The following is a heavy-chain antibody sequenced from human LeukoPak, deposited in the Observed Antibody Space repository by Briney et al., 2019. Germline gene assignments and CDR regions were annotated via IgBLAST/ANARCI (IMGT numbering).Heavy chain of an antibody. V-gene: IGHV1-18*01. J-gene: IGHJ6*03. CDR2: ISAYNGNT. CDR1: GYTFTSYG. Sequence: ASVKVSCKASGYTFTSYGISWVRQAPGQGLEWMGWISAYNGNTNYAQKLQGRVTMTTDTSTSTAYMELRSLRSDDTAVYYCAREVEMATITGVYYYYYMDVWGKGTSVTVSS. D-gene: IGHD5-24*01. CDR3: AREVEMATITGVYYYYYMDV.